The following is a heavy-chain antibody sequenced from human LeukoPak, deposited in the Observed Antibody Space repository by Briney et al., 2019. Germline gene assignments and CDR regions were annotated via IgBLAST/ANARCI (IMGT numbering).Heavy chain of an antibody. CDR2: VNQGGTGK. CDR3: VRVAVGGTRTFDI. J-gene: IGHJ3*02. CDR1: GFRSSSQW. Sequence: PGGSLRLSSAASGFRSSSQWMSWVPQAPGKGLEWVAIVNQGGTGKYYVDSVKGRFTISRDNAKSTLYLQMDSLRAEDTAVYYCVRVAVGGTRTFDIWGQGTAVTVSS. D-gene: IGHD4-23*01. V-gene: IGHV3-7*01.